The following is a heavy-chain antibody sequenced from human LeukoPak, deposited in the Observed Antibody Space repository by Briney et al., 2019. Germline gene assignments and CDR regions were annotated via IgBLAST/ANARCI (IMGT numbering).Heavy chain of an antibody. CDR3: ARSGTMGEYVMDV. CDR2: INHSGST. V-gene: IGHV4-34*01. J-gene: IGHJ6*02. CDR1: GGSFSGYY. D-gene: IGHD1-7*01. Sequence: PLETLSLTCAVYGGSFSGYYWSWIRQPPGKGLEWIGEINHSGSTNYNPSLKSRVTISVDTSKNQFSLKLSSVTAADTAVYYCARSGTMGEYVMDVWGQGTTVTVSS.